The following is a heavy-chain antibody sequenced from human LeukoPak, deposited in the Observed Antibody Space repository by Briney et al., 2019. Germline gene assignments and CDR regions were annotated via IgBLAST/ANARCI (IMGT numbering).Heavy chain of an antibody. Sequence: PSQTLSLTCTVSGGSISSGSYYWSWIRQPAGKGLEWIGRIYTSGSTNYNPSLKSRVTISVDTSKNQFSLKLSSATAADTAVYYCARDPQWLDGNDYWGQGTLVTVSS. D-gene: IGHD6-19*01. J-gene: IGHJ4*02. V-gene: IGHV4-61*02. CDR2: IYTSGST. CDR3: ARDPQWLDGNDY. CDR1: GGSISSGSYY.